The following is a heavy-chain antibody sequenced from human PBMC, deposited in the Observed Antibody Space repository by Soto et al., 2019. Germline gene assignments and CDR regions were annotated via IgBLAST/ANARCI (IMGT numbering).Heavy chain of an antibody. J-gene: IGHJ4*02. V-gene: IGHV3-73*02. CDR1: GFTFGGSA. CDR2: IRSKTNSYAT. Sequence: EGQLVESGGGLVQPGGSLKLSCAASGFTFGGSAMHWVRQASGKGLEWVGHIRSKTNSYATAYAESVKGRFTISRDDSMNTAYLQMNSVRAEDTAVYYCAKQGIEVAGTDYFDYWGQGALVTVAS. D-gene: IGHD6-19*01. CDR3: AKQGIEVAGTDYFDY.